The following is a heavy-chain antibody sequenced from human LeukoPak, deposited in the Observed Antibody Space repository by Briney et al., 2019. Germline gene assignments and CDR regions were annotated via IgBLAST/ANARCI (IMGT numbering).Heavy chain of an antibody. CDR3: ARESLRD. V-gene: IGHV3-66*01. CDR2: IYSGGST. CDR1: GFTVSSNY. J-gene: IGHJ4*02. Sequence: GGSLRLSCAASGFTVSSNYMSWVCQAPGKGLEWVSVIYSGGSTYYADSVKGRFTISRDNSKNTLYLQMNGLRAEDTAVYYCARESLRDWGQGTLVTVSS.